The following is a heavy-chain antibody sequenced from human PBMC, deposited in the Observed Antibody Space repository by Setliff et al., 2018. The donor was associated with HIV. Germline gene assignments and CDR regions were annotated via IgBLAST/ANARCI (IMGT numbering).Heavy chain of an antibody. V-gene: IGHV4-39*01. CDR3: ARHRDPPGTSWIYYYYYMDL. D-gene: IGHD6-13*01. CDR2: IYSSGSP. Sequence: NPSETLSLTCNVSGDSIKSSTYHWGWIRQSSGKGLEWIGSIYSSGSPSYNPSLSSRLTISVDTSKNHVSLRLSSVTAADTGVYYCARHRDPPGTSWIYYYYYMDLWGEGTTVTVS. J-gene: IGHJ6*03. CDR1: GDSIKSSTYH.